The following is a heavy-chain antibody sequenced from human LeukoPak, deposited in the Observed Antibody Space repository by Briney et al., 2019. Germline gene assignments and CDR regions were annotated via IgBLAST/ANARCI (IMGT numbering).Heavy chain of an antibody. V-gene: IGHV1-46*01. Sequence: ASVKVSCKASGYTFTSYYMHWVRQAPGQGLEWMGIINPSGGSTSYAQKFQGRVTMTRDMSTSTVYMELSSLRSEDTAVYYCARRPSWGYGSSYPQNLYYYYMDVWGKGTTVTVSS. CDR3: ARRPSWGYGSSYPQNLYYYYMDV. J-gene: IGHJ6*03. CDR2: INPSGGST. CDR1: GYTFTSYY. D-gene: IGHD6-6*01.